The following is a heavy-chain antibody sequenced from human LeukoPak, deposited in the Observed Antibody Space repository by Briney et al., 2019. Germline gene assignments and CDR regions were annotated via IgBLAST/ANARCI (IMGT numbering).Heavy chain of an antibody. J-gene: IGHJ4*02. CDR1: GYTFSSYG. CDR3: ARLGYSSGWYEFDY. Sequence: GASVKVSCKASGYTFSSYGISWVRQAPEQGLEWMGWISGHNGNTNYVQKLQGRVTMTTDTSTSTAYMELRSLRSDDTAVYYCARLGYSSGWYEFDYWGQGTLVTVSS. CDR2: ISGHNGNT. V-gene: IGHV1-18*01. D-gene: IGHD6-19*01.